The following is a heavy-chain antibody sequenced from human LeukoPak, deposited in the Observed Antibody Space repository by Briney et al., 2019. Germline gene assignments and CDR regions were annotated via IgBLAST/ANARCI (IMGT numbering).Heavy chain of an antibody. CDR1: GGSISSSSYY. CDR2: IYYSGST. V-gene: IGHV4-39*01. J-gene: IGHJ6*03. D-gene: IGHD3-22*01. CDR3: ASLQGYDSSGYYYALSYYYYMDV. Sequence: PSETLSLTCTVSGGSISSSSYYWGWIRQPPGKGLEWIGSIYYSGSTYYNPSLKSRVSISVDTSKNRFSLKLSSVTAADTAVYYCASLQGYDSSGYYYALSYYYYMDVWGKGTTVTVSS.